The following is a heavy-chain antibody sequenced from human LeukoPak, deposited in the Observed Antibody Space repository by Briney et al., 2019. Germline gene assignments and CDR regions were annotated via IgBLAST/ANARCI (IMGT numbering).Heavy chain of an antibody. J-gene: IGHJ4*02. CDR3: AKDSTSSWYGYFDY. CDR2: ISFKGNNK. D-gene: IGHD6-13*01. V-gene: IGHV3-30*18. Sequence: PGRSLRLSCAASGFTFSTYGMHWVRQAPGKGLEWVAVISFKGNNKNYAESVKGRFTISRDDSMKTLYLQMNSLRTEDTAVYYCAKDSTSSWYGYFDYWGQGTLVTVSS. CDR1: GFTFSTYG.